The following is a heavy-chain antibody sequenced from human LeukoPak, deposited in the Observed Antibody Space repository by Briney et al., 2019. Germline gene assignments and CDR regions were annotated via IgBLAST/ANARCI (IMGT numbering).Heavy chain of an antibody. CDR1: GFPFSTHS. CDR2: ISAGGDFV. CDR3: ARDHPTSY. J-gene: IGHJ4*02. Sequence: GGSLRLSCAASGFPFSTHSLNWVRQAPGKGLEWVSSISAGGDFVYYGDSVKGRFTISRDNSKNTLYLQMNSLRAEDTAVYYCARDHPTSYWGQGTLVTVSS. V-gene: IGHV3-21*01.